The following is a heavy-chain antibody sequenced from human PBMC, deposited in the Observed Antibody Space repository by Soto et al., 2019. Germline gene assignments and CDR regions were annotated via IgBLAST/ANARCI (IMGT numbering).Heavy chain of an antibody. V-gene: IGHV1-18*04. CDR1: GYTFTSYG. CDR3: ARRVSYDSSGYSLDY. J-gene: IGHJ4*02. D-gene: IGHD3-22*01. Sequence: QVQLVQSGAEVKKPGASVKVSCKSSGYTFTSYGISWVRQAPGQGLEWMGWISDYNGNTHYAQKLQGRVTMTTDTSTSTAYMELRSLRSDDSAVSYCARRVSYDSSGYSLDYWGPGTLVTVSS. CDR2: ISDYNGNT.